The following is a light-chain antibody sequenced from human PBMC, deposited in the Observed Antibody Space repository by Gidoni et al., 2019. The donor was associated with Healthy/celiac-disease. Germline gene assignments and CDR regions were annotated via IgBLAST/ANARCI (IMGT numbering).Light chain of an antibody. CDR3: QQYGSSRWT. V-gene: IGKV3-20*01. Sequence: IVLTQSPGTLSLSPGERATLSCRASQSVSSSYLAWYQQKPGQAPRLLIYGASSRATGIPDRFSGGGSGTDFTLTISRLEPEDFAVYYCQQYGSSRWTFGQGTKVEIK. CDR1: QSVSSSY. J-gene: IGKJ1*01. CDR2: GAS.